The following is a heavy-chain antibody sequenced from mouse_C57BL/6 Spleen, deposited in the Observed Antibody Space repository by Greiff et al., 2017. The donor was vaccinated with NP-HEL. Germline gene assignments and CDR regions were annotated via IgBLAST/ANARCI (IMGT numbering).Heavy chain of an antibody. J-gene: IGHJ1*03. V-gene: IGHV1-19*01. D-gene: IGHD1-1*01. CDR3: ARRGNYYGSSPYWYFDV. CDR2: INPYNGGT. Sequence: EVQLQQSGPVLVKPGASVKMSCKASGYTFTDYYMNWVKQSHGKSLEWIGVINPYNGGTSYNQKFKGKATLTVDKSSSTAYMELNSLTSEDSAVYYCARRGNYYGSSPYWYFDVWGTGTTVTVSS. CDR1: GYTFTDYY.